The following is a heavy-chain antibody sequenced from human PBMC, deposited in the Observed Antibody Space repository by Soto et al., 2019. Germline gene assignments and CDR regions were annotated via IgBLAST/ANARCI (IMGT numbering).Heavy chain of an antibody. CDR1: GFTFSSYA. D-gene: IGHD2-15*01. CDR3: ASPVVAATQKYSGGFXY. J-gene: IGHJ4*02. V-gene: IGHV3-30-3*01. CDR2: ISYDGSNK. Sequence: GGSLRLSCAASGFTFSSYAMHWVRQAPGKGLEWVAVISYDGSNKYYADSVKGRFTISRDNSKNTLYLQMNSLRAEDTAVYYCASPVVAATQKYSGGFXYWGQGTLVTVSS.